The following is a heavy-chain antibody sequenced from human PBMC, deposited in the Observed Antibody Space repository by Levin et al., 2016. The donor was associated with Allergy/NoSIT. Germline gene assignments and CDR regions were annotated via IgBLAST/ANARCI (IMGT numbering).Heavy chain of an antibody. Sequence: GGSLRLSCAASGFTVSSNYMSWVRQAPGKGLEWVSVIYSGGSTYYADSVKGRFTISRDNSKNTLYLQMNSLRAEDTAVYYCAKDLGYYYYYGMDVWGQGTTVTVSS. CDR1: GFTVSSNY. CDR3: AKDLGYYYYYGMDV. CDR2: IYSGGST. J-gene: IGHJ6*02. V-gene: IGHV3-53*05.